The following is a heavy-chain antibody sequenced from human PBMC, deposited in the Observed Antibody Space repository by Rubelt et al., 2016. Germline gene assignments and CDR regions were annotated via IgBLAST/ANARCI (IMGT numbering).Heavy chain of an antibody. CDR1: GGSISSSSYY. Sequence: QLQLQESGPGLVKPSETLSLTCTVSGGSISSSSYYWGWIRQPPGKGLEWIGSIYYSGSTYYNPSLKSRVTISVDTSKNQFSLKLSSVTAADTAVYYCARDRTWDSFDIWGQGTMVTVSS. D-gene: IGHD2-8*01. J-gene: IGHJ3*02. CDR2: IYYSGST. V-gene: IGHV4-39*07. CDR3: ARDRTWDSFDI.